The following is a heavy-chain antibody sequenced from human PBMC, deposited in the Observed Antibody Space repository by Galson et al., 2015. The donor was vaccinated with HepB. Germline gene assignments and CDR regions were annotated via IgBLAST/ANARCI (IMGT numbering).Heavy chain of an antibody. J-gene: IGHJ4*02. V-gene: IGHV3-11*01. CDR3: ARDSRGPIFNPPQIAAAGYHDY. D-gene: IGHD6-13*01. Sequence: SLRLSCAASGFTFSDYYMSWIRQAPGKGLEWVSYISSSGSTIYYADSVKGRFTISRDNAKNSLYLQMNSLRAEDTAVYYCARDSRGPIFNPPQIAAAGYHDYWVQGTLVTVSS. CDR1: GFTFSDYY. CDR2: ISSSGSTI.